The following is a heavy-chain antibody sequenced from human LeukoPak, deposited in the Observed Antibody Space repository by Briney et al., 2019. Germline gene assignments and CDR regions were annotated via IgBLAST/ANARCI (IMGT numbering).Heavy chain of an antibody. CDR1: GFTFSNYW. V-gene: IGHV3-7*01. CDR2: IKGDERDK. CDR3: ARGDGESVYRPSDY. D-gene: IGHD5/OR15-5a*01. Sequence: GGSLRLSCVGSGFTFSNYWMSWVRQAPGKGLEGLASIKGDERDKKFVDSVKGRFTISRDNPQNSLYLQINSLRAEDTAVYYCARGDGESVYRPSDYWGQGTLVTVSS. J-gene: IGHJ4*02.